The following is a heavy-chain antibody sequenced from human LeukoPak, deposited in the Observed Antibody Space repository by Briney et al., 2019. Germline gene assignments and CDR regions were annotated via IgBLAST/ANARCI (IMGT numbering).Heavy chain of an antibody. CDR3: AKWGFLEWLLSIFDY. CDR2: ISGSGGST. CDR1: GFTFSSFA. V-gene: IGHV3-23*01. J-gene: IGHJ4*02. D-gene: IGHD3-3*01. Sequence: PGGSLRLSCAASGFTFSSFAMTWIRQAPGKGLEWVSAISGSGGSTYYADSVKGRFTISRDNSKNTLYLQMNSLRAEDTAVYYCAKWGFLEWLLSIFDYWGQGPLVTVSS.